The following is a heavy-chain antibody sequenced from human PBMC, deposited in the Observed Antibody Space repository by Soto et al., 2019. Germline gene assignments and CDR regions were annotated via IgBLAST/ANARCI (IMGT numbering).Heavy chain of an antibody. J-gene: IGHJ4*02. D-gene: IGHD3-10*01. CDR3: AKAHGSGSYYKDLDY. CDR1: GFTFSSYA. CDR2: ISGSGGRT. Sequence: EVQLLESGGGLVQPGGSLRLSCAASGFTFSSYAMSWVRQAPGKGLEWVSAISGSGGRTYYADSVKGRFTISRDNSKNTLYLQMNSLRAEDTAVYYCAKAHGSGSYYKDLDYWGQGTLVTVSS. V-gene: IGHV3-23*01.